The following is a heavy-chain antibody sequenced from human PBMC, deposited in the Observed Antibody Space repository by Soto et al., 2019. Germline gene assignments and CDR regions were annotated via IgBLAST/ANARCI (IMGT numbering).Heavy chain of an antibody. CDR3: ARDLGGGPDY. J-gene: IGHJ4*02. V-gene: IGHV1-3*01. CDR1: GYTFTSYA. Sequence: QVQLVQSGAEVKKPGASVKVSCQASGYTFTSYAMHWVRQAPGQRRGWLGWINAGNGNTKYSQKFQGRVTITRDTSASTAYMALSSLRSEDTAVYYCARDLGGGPDYWGQGTLVTVSS. D-gene: IGHD3-16*01. CDR2: INAGNGNT.